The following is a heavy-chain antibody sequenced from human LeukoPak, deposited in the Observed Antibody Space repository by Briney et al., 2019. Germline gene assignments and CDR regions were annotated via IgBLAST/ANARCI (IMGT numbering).Heavy chain of an antibody. J-gene: IGHJ1*01. CDR3: AKDQRFLEWLSIAEYFQH. V-gene: IGHV3-30*02. CDR2: IRYDGSNK. CDR1: GFTFSSYG. D-gene: IGHD3-3*01. Sequence: GGSLRLSCAASGFTFSSYGMHWVRQAPGKGLEWVAFIRYDGSNKYYADSVKGRFTISRDNSKNTLYLQMYSLRAEDTAVYYCAKDQRFLEWLSIAEYFQHWGQGTLVTVSS.